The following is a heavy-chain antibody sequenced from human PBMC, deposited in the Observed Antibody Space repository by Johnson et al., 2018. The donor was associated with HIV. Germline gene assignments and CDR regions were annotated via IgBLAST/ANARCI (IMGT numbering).Heavy chain of an antibody. CDR1: RFTFSSYA. CDR3: AREGWYGDYVDAFDI. CDR2: LSYDGDNK. D-gene: IGHD4-17*01. Sequence: QVQLVESGGGVVQPGRSLRLSCAASRFTFSSYAMHWVRQAPGKGLEWVAILSYDGDNKYYAASVKGRFTISRDNSKNSLYLQMNSLRAEDRALYYCAREGWYGDYVDAFDIWGQGAMVTVSS. V-gene: IGHV3-30*04. J-gene: IGHJ3*02.